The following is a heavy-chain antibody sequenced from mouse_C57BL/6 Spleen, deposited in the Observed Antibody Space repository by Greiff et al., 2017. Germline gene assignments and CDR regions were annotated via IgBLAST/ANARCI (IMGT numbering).Heavy chain of an antibody. CDR2: IDPSDSYT. Sequence: QVQLQQPGAELVRPGTSVKLSCKASGYTFTSYWMHWVKQRPGQGLEWIGVIDPSDSYTNYNQKFKGKATLTVDTSSSTAYMQLSSLTSEDSAVYYCIYSNYGFAYWGQGTLVTVSA. CDR3: IYSNYGFAY. V-gene: IGHV1-59*01. CDR1: GYTFTSYW. D-gene: IGHD2-5*01. J-gene: IGHJ3*01.